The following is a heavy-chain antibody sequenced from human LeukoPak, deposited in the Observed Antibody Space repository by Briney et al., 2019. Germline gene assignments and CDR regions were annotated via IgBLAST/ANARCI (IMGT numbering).Heavy chain of an antibody. Sequence: GGSLGLSCAASGFTFSGYWMSWVRQAPGKGLEWVANINQDGSEKYYVDSVKGRFTISRDNAKNSLFLQMGSLRVEDTAVYYCARESTAGYNSSWYGFRNWGQGTLVSVSS. J-gene: IGHJ1*01. V-gene: IGHV3-7*01. CDR1: GFTFSGYW. CDR3: ARESTAGYNSSWYGFRN. D-gene: IGHD6-13*01. CDR2: INQDGSEK.